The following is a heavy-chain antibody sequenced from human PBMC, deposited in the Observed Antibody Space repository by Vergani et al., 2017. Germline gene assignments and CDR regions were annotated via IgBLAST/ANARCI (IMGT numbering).Heavy chain of an antibody. CDR1: GGTFSSYA. V-gene: IGHV1-69*12. J-gene: IGHJ1*01. CDR2: IFPIFGTA. D-gene: IGHD3-16*01. Sequence: QVQLVQSGAEVKKPGSSVKVSCKASGGTFSSYAISWVRQAPGQGLEWMGGIFPIFGTANYAQKVQGRVTITADESTSTAYMELSSLRSEDTAVYYCASRADYPEYFQHWGQGTLVTVSS. CDR3: ASRADYPEYFQH.